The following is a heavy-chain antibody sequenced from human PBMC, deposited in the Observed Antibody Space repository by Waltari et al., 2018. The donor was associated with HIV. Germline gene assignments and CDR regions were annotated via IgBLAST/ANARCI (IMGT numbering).Heavy chain of an antibody. Sequence: QVQLVQSGAEVKKPGSSVKVSCKASGGTFSSYAISWLRQAPGQGIEWMGGIIPIFGTANYAQKFQGRVTITADKSTSTAYMELSSLRSEDTAVYYCASTVTTTSDGARGLDYYYYYGMDVWGQGTTVTVSS. V-gene: IGHV1-69*06. CDR2: IIPIFGTA. J-gene: IGHJ6*02. CDR3: ASTVTTTSDGARGLDYYYYYGMDV. CDR1: GGTFSSYA. D-gene: IGHD4-4*01.